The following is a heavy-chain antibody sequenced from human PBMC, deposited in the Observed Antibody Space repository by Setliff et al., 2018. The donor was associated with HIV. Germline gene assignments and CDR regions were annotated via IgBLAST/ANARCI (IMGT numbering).Heavy chain of an antibody. CDR3: ASRSGYYPYHFDY. J-gene: IGHJ4*02. Sequence: ASVKVSCKASAYPFTSYGITWVRQAPGQGLQWMGWISTYNGNTNYAQKFQGRVTMTTDTSTSTVYMELSSVTAADTAIYYCASRSGYYPYHFDYWGQGTLVTVSS. V-gene: IGHV1-18*01. CDR2: ISTYNGNT. D-gene: IGHD3-22*01. CDR1: AYPFTSYG.